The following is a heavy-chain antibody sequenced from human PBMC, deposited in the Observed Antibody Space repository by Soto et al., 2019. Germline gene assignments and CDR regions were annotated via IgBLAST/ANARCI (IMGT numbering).Heavy chain of an antibody. J-gene: IGHJ4*02. V-gene: IGHV1-18*01. CDR3: ARIGVSSGHESPDFDS. CDR1: GYTFNFYG. D-gene: IGHD3-16*01. CDR2: ISGFNGNT. Sequence: QVQLVQSGAEVKKPGASVKVSCKASGYTFNFYGITWVRQAPGQGLEWMGWISGFNGNTNYAADLQGRVTMTTDTSTSTAYMESRGLRSDDTAVYYCARIGVSSGHESPDFDSWGQGTLVTVSS.